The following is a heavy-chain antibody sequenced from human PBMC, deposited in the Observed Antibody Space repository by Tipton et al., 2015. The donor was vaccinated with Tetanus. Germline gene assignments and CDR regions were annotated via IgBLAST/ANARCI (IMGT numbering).Heavy chain of an antibody. CDR3: ARANYNFAKKGPFDS. CDR2: ILYGGST. V-gene: IGHV4-61*01. CDR1: GGSVSSGSYY. Sequence: TLSLTCTVSGGSVSSGSYYWSWVRQPPGKGLEYIGYILYGGSTHYNPSLKSRLTMSADPAKNQFSLRLTSVTAADTAVYYCARANYNFAKKGPFDSWGQGTQVIASS. J-gene: IGHJ4*02. D-gene: IGHD3-3*01.